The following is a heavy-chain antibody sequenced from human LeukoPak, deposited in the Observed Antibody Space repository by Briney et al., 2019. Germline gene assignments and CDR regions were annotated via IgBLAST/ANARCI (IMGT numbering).Heavy chain of an antibody. CDR2: IYTSGST. CDR1: GGSISGYF. D-gene: IGHD3-16*01. V-gene: IGHV4-4*07. Sequence: SETLSLTCTVSGGSISGYFWSWIRQPAGEGLEWIGHIYTSGSTNYNPSLKSRVTMSVDTPKNQFSLKLSSVTAADTAVYYCARDGGTYTAPLDYWGQGTLVTVSS. J-gene: IGHJ4*02. CDR3: ARDGGTYTAPLDY.